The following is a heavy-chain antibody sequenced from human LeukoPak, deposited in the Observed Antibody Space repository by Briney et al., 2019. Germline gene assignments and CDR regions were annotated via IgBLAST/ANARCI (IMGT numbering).Heavy chain of an antibody. D-gene: IGHD3-3*01. CDR1: GFTFSNYA. V-gene: IGHV3-23*01. Sequence: GGSLRLSCAASGFTFSNYAMFWVRQAPGKGLEWVSAIGGSGSSTYYADSVKGRFTVSRDNSKNTLYLQMNSLRAEDTAVYYCAKDRGDFWCGYGYAFDIWGQGTMVTVSS. J-gene: IGHJ3*02. CDR2: IGGSGSST. CDR3: AKDRGDFWCGYGYAFDI.